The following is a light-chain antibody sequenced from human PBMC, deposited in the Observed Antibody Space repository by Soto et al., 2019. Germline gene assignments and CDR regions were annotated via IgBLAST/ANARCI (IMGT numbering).Light chain of an antibody. J-gene: IGLJ3*02. Sequence: QSALTQPASVSGSPGQSITISCTGTSSDVGGYNYVSWYQQHPGKAPKLMIYDVSNRPSGVSNRFSGYKSGNTACLASSGLQDEEEADYYCSSYTSSSTWVFGGGTQVHVL. V-gene: IGLV2-14*01. CDR3: SSYTSSSTWV. CDR1: SSDVGGYNY. CDR2: DVS.